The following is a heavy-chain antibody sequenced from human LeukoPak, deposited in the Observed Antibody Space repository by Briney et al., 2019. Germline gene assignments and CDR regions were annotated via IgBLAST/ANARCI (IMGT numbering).Heavy chain of an antibody. D-gene: IGHD6-6*01. J-gene: IGHJ4*02. CDR2: INPNSGGT. Sequence: GASVKVSCKASGYTFPGYYMHWVRQAPVLGLEWMGWINPNSGGTNYAQKFQGRVTMTRDTSISTAYMELSRLGSDDTAVYYCAREHSSSSGKVFDYWGQGTLVTVSS. CDR3: AREHSSSSGKVFDY. V-gene: IGHV1-2*02. CDR1: GYTFPGYY.